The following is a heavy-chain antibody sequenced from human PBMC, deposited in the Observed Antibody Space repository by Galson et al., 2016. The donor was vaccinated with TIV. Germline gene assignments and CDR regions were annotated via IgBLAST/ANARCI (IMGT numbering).Heavy chain of an antibody. V-gene: IGHV3-66*02. CDR1: GLSVSINY. J-gene: IGHJ6*01. CDR3: ARDRVVDVTYYYYHYGIDG. CDR2: ISDGGNT. Sequence: SLRLSCAASGLSVSINYMTWVRQAPGKGLEWVSLISDGGNTYYPDSVKGRFTISRDNTENTPLHQMNSMIVEDTAVYYCARDRVVDVTYYYYHYGIDGGG. D-gene: IGHD2-15*01.